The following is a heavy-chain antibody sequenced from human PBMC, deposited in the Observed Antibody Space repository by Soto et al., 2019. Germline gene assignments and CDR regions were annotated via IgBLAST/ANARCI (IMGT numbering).Heavy chain of an antibody. CDR3: SRTIAGFAPKY. V-gene: IGHV3-7*01. D-gene: IGHD2-21*01. J-gene: IGHJ4*02. CDR2: IKQDGSEK. Sequence: GGSLRLSCAASGFTLSGYGMTWVRQAPGKGLEWVANIKQDGSEKYYVDSVKGRFTISRDNAKNSLYLQINSLRAEDTAVYYCSRTIAGFAPKYWGLGTLVTVSS. CDR1: GFTLSGYG.